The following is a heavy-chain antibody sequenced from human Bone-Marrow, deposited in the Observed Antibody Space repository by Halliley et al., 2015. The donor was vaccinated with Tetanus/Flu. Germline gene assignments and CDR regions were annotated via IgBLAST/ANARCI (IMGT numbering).Heavy chain of an antibody. Sequence: CAASGFTFSSYWMHWVRQAPGKGLVRVSRIFSDVTSTSYADSVKGRFTISRDNARNTLYLQMNSLRAEDTAVYYCAGSPYYGMDVWGQGTTVSVSS. V-gene: IGHV3-74*01. CDR3: AGSPYYGMDV. CDR2: IFSDVTST. J-gene: IGHJ6*02. CDR1: GFTFSSYW.